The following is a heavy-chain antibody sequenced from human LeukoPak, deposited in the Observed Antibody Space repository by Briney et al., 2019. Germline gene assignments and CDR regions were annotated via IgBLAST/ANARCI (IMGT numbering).Heavy chain of an antibody. Sequence: GGSLRLSCAASGFTFSVYWMTWVRQAPGKGLEWVADIKEDGSEEYYADSVKGRFTISRDNAQRSLFLQMKSLRAEDTAVYYCARDEGVVGLYAKWGQGTLVTVST. D-gene: IGHD2/OR15-2a*01. CDR2: IKEDGSEE. CDR3: ARDEGVVGLYAK. CDR1: GFTFSVYW. J-gene: IGHJ4*02. V-gene: IGHV3-7*05.